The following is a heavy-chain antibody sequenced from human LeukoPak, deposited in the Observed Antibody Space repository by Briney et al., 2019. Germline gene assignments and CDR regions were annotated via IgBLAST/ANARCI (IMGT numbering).Heavy chain of an antibody. CDR1: GFTISSNY. CDR2: ISYDGSNK. CDR3: AKDARPYYYYGMDV. J-gene: IGHJ6*02. Sequence: GGSLRLSCAASGFTISSNYMSWVRQAPGKGLEWVAVISYDGSNKYYADSVKGRVTISRDNSKNTLYLQMNSLRAEDTAVYYCAKDARPYYYYGMDVWGQGTTVTVSS. V-gene: IGHV3-30*18.